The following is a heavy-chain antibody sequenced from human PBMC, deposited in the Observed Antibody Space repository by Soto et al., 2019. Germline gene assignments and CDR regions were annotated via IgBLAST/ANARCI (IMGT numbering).Heavy chain of an antibody. CDR2: IYHSGST. V-gene: IGHV4-30-2*01. Sequence: TSETLSLTCAVSGGSISSGGYSWSWIRQPPGKGLEWIGYIYHSGSTYYNPSLKSRVTISVDRSKNQFSLKLSSVTAADTAVYYCARATPIGYCSSTSCAARVSWFDPWGQGTLVTVSS. CDR3: ARATPIGYCSSTSCAARVSWFDP. D-gene: IGHD2-2*01. J-gene: IGHJ5*02. CDR1: GGSISSGGYS.